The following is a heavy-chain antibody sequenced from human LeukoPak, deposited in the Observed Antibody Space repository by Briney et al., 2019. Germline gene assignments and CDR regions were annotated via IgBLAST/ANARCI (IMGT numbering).Heavy chain of an antibody. V-gene: IGHV3-30*18. CDR1: GFTFSSYG. CDR2: ISYDGSNK. Sequence: PGGSLRLSCAASGFTFSSYGMHWVRQAPGKGLEWVAVISYDGSNKYYADSVKGRFTISRDNSKNTLYLQMNSLRAEGTAVYYCAKVPGYSSSWYGSHWGQGTLVTVSS. J-gene: IGHJ1*01. D-gene: IGHD6-13*01. CDR3: AKVPGYSSSWYGSH.